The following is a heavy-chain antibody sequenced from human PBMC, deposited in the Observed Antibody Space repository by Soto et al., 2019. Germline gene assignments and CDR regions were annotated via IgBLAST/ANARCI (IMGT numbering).Heavy chain of an antibody. CDR1: GDSISSSRW. J-gene: IGHJ4*02. CDR2: IYHNGNT. V-gene: IGHV4-4*01. D-gene: IGHD6-19*01. Sequence: QVQLQESGPGLVKPSGTLSRTCAVSGDSISSSRWWNWVRQPPWKGLEWLGEIYHNGNTNYNTSRKSRVTRSVDKSKNQFSLKLNSVTAADTAIYCCGDPPSAFWGQGTLVTVSS. CDR3: GDPPSAF.